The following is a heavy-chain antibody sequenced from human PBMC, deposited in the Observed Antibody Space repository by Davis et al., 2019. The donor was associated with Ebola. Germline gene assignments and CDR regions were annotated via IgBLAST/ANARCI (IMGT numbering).Heavy chain of an antibody. V-gene: IGHV4-39*01. CDR1: GGSISSSSYY. J-gene: IGHJ4*02. D-gene: IGHD6-13*01. CDR2: IYYSGST. Sequence: SETLSLTCTVSGGSISSSSYYWGWIRQPPGKGLEWIGSIYYSGSTYYNPSLKSRVTISVDTFKNQFSLKLSSVTAADTAVYYCARRTRHAAAAQDYWGQGTLVTVSS. CDR3: ARRTRHAAAAQDY.